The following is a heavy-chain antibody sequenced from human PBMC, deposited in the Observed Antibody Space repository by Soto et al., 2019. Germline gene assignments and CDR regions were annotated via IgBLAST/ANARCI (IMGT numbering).Heavy chain of an antibody. V-gene: IGHV5-51*03. D-gene: IGHD1-26*01. CDR3: SRRLAMTVPDSDLFDP. CDR1: GYTFSNYW. Sequence: EVQLVQSGAEVKKPGESLKISCQASGYTFSNYWIGWVRQLPEKGLEWMGVIYPGDSDTRYSPSFQGQVTISADKSTNTVLLQWTSLTASDTAMHNSSRRLAMTVPDSDLFDPWGQGTLVTVSS. J-gene: IGHJ5*02. CDR2: IYPGDSDT.